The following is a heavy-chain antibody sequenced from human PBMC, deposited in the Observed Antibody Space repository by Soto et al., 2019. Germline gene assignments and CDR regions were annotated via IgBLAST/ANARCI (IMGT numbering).Heavy chain of an antibody. CDR1: GYTFTSYY. J-gene: IGHJ6*03. Sequence: ASVKVSCKASGYTFTSYYMHWVRQAPGQGLEWMGWMNPNSGNTGYAQKFQGRVTMTRNTSISTAYMELSSLRSEDTAVYYCARPIFGVVGLVMDVWGKGTTVTVSS. CDR2: MNPNSGNT. CDR3: ARPIFGVVGLVMDV. D-gene: IGHD3-3*01. V-gene: IGHV1-8*02.